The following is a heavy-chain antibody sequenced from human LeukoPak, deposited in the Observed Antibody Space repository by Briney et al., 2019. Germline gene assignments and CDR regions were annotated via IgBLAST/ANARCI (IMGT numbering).Heavy chain of an antibody. V-gene: IGHV3-9*01. J-gene: IGHJ3*02. CDR3: AKGVTRGIAVAGNAFDI. Sequence: PGGSLRLSCAASGFTFDDYAMHWVRQAPGKGLEWVSGISWNSGSIGYADSVKGRFTISRDNAKNSLYLQMNSLRAEDTALYYCAKGVTRGIAVAGNAFDIWGQGTMATVSS. D-gene: IGHD6-19*01. CDR1: GFTFDDYA. CDR2: ISWNSGSI.